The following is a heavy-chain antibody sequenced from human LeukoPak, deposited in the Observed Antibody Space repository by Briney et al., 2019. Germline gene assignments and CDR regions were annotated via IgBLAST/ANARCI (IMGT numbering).Heavy chain of an antibody. CDR2: IYYSGST. J-gene: IGHJ4*02. V-gene: IGHV4-59*01. CDR1: GDSISSYY. CDR3: ARGDCSGGSCYGPIDY. D-gene: IGHD2-15*01. Sequence: SETLSLTCTVSGDSISSYYWSWIRQPPGKGLEWIGYIYYSGSTNYDPSLKSRVTISADTPKNQFSLKLSSVTAADTAVYYCARGDCSGGSCYGPIDYWGQGTLVTVSS.